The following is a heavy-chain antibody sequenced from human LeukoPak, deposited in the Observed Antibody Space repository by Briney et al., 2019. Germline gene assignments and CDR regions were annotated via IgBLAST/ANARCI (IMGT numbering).Heavy chain of an antibody. Sequence: SETLSLTCTLSDDAIAVYSWSWTRQAPGKGLEWICYIYYSGDTNYNPSLQSRVTVSLDTSKNQFSLRLTSVSAADTAVYYCVRGPYGSGISNWFDPWGQGTQVIVSS. J-gene: IGHJ5*02. V-gene: IGHV4-59*01. CDR2: IYYSGDT. CDR1: DDAIAVYS. D-gene: IGHD3-10*01. CDR3: VRGPYGSGISNWFDP.